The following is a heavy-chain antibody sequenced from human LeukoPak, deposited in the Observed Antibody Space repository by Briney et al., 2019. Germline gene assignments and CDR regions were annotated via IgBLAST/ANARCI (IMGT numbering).Heavy chain of an antibody. D-gene: IGHD3-3*01. Sequence: SETLSLTCTVSGGSVSSSSYYWGWIRQPPGKGLEWIGSIYYSGRTYYNPSLKSRVTISVDTSKNQFSLKLSSVTAADTAVYYCARLPFGVVTRKDYWGQGTLVTVSS. CDR3: ARLPFGVVTRKDY. V-gene: IGHV4-39*01. CDR1: GGSVSSSSYY. CDR2: IYYSGRT. J-gene: IGHJ4*02.